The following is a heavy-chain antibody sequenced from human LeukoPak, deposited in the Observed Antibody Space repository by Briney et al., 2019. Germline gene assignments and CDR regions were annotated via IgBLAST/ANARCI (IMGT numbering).Heavy chain of an antibody. CDR3: ARSWDYVWGSYRYSVWFDP. V-gene: IGHV4-34*01. CDR2: INHSGST. CDR1: GGSFSGYY. Sequence: SETLSLTCAVYGGSFSGYYWSWIRQPPGKGLEWIGEINHSGSTNYNPSLKSRVTISVDTSKNQFSLKLCSVTAADTAVYYCARSWDYVWGSYRYSVWFDPWGQGTLVTVSS. J-gene: IGHJ5*02. D-gene: IGHD3-16*02.